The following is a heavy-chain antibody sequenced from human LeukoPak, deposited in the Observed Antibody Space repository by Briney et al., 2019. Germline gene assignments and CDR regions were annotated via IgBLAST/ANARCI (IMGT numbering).Heavy chain of an antibody. J-gene: IGHJ4*02. V-gene: IGHV3-7*01. CDR3: ARDSSAERGQQLAN. Sequence: SGGSLRLSCAASGFSFSRYWMSWVRQAPGKGLEYIANIKEDGSEKYYVDSVKGRFIISRDNARNSLFLQMNSLRVDDTAVYYCARDSSAERGQQLANWGQGTLVIVSS. D-gene: IGHD6-13*01. CDR2: IKEDGSEK. CDR1: GFSFSRYW.